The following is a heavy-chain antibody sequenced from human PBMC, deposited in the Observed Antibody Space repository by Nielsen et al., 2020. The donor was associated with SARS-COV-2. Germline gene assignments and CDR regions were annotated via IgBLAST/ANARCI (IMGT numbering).Heavy chain of an antibody. Sequence: GESLKISCAASGFTVSSNYMSWVRQAPGKGLEWVSAISGSGATTYNADSVKGRFIISRDNSKNTLHLQMNSLHQGPIGLPPGALLQEHLWG. D-gene: IGHD1-26*01. V-gene: IGHV3-23*01. CDR1: GFTVSSNY. J-gene: IGHJ6*01. CDR3: ALLQEHL. CDR2: ISGSGATT.